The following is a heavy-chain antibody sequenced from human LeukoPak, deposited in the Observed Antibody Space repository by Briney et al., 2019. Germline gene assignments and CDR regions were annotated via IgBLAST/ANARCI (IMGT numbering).Heavy chain of an antibody. CDR2: ISSGGDFV. Sequence: GGSLRHSCAASGFSMTGFEMNWVRQAPGKGLEWIGYISSGGDFVRFAASVRGRVTISRDDAKNSLSLQMSRLRGDDAAVYYCARDYTGWALLWGQGALVTVSS. J-gene: IGHJ4*02. V-gene: IGHV3-48*03. CDR1: GFSMTGFE. D-gene: IGHD6-19*01. CDR3: ARDYTGWALL.